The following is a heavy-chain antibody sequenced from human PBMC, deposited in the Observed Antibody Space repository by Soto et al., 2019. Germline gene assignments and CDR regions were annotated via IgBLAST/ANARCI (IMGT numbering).Heavy chain of an antibody. Sequence: SETLSLTCAVSGGSISSGGYSWSWIRQPPGKGLEWIGYIYHSGSTYYNPSLKSRVTISVDRSKNQFSLKLSSVTAADTAVYYCARNRDYLDYWGQGTLVTVSS. CDR2: IYHSGST. CDR1: GGSISSGGYS. CDR3: ARNRDYLDY. V-gene: IGHV4-30-2*01. J-gene: IGHJ4*02.